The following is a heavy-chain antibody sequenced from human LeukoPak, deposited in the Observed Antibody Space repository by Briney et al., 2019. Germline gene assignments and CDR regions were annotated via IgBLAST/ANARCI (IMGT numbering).Heavy chain of an antibody. CDR3: ARDEGFCSGGRCHISGFDY. J-gene: IGHJ4*02. V-gene: IGHV3-21*03. D-gene: IGHD2-15*01. CDR1: GFIFSTYS. Sequence: GGSLRLSCAASGFIFSTYSMNWVRQAPGKGLEWVSSIGSSSSYIYYADSVKGRFTISRHNAKNSLYLEMNSLRAEDTAVYYCARDEGFCSGGRCHISGFDYWGQGILVTVSS. CDR2: IGSSSSYI.